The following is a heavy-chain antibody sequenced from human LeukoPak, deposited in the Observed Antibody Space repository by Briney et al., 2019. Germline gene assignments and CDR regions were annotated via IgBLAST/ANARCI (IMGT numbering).Heavy chain of an antibody. J-gene: IGHJ5*02. CDR1: GGSVSGYH. CDR3: ARGDGAYNWFAP. Sequence: SETLSLTCGVYGGSVSGYHWTWVRQSPGKGLEWIGEINHSGNTNYHPSPKSRVTISVDTSKNQFSLKLSSVTAADTAVYYCARGDGAYNWFAPWGQGTLVTVSS. CDR2: INHSGNT. V-gene: IGHV4-34*01. D-gene: IGHD3-16*01.